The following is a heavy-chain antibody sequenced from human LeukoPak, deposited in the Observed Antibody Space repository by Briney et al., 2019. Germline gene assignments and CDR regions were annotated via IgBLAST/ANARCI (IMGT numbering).Heavy chain of an antibody. CDR2: IYSSGST. V-gene: IGHV4-59*01. Sequence: PSETLSLTCTVSGGSISSYYWSWIRQPPGKGLEWIGYIYSSGSTNYNPSLKSRVTISVDTSKNQFSLKLSSVTAADTAVYYCARGYNWNEAYFDYWGKGTLVTVSS. CDR3: ARGYNWNEAYFDY. D-gene: IGHD1-1*01. CDR1: GGSISSYY. J-gene: IGHJ4*02.